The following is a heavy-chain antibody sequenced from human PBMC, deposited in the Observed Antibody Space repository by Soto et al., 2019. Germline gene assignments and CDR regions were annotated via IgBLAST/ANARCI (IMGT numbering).Heavy chain of an antibody. CDR1: GFTFSNYV. J-gene: IGHJ4*02. D-gene: IGHD2-15*01. V-gene: IGHV3-23*01. CDR2: ISGSGVNT. CDR3: AKELLDCSGGACYRAFHS. Sequence: HPGGSLRLSCAASGFTFSNYVLSWVRQAPGKGLEWVSAISGSGVNTYYADSVKGRFTISRDNPKNTLYLQMNSLRAEDTAVYYCAKELLDCSGGACYRAFHSWGQGSLVTVSS.